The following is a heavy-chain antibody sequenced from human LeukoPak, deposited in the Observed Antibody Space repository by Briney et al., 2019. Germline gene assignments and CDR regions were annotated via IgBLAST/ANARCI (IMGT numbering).Heavy chain of an antibody. CDR3: ARASSSSGYYYYYMDV. V-gene: IGHV1-46*01. D-gene: IGHD6-6*01. J-gene: IGHJ6*03. Sequence: DSVKVSCKVSGYTLTELSMHWVRQAPGQGLEWMGIINPSGGSTSYAQKFQGRVTMTRDMSTSTVYMELSSLRSEDTAVYYCARASSSSGYYYYYMDVWGKGTTVTVSS. CDR2: INPSGGST. CDR1: GYTLTELS.